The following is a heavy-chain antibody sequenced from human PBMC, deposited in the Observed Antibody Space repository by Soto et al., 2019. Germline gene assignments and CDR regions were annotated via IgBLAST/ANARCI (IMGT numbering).Heavy chain of an antibody. Sequence: GGSLRLSCAASGFTFSNAWMNWVRQAPGKGLEWVGRIKSKTDGGTRAYAAPVKGRFTISRDDSKNMLYLQMNSLRAEDTAVYYCAKDRLGGFDYWGQGTLVTVSS. J-gene: IGHJ4*02. CDR3: AKDRLGGFDY. D-gene: IGHD3-16*01. CDR1: GFTFSNAW. CDR2: IKSKTDGGTR. V-gene: IGHV3-15*01.